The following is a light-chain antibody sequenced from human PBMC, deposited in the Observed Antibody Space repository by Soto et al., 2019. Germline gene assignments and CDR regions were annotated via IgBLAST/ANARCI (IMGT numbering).Light chain of an antibody. J-gene: IGKJ4*01. Sequence: DIQMTQSPSTLSASVGDRLTITCRASQSINNWLAWYQQKPGKAPKLLIYDASSLEGGVPSRFSGSGSGTEFTLIISSLQPEDCATYYCQQYKSYPITFGGGTKVEIE. CDR2: DAS. CDR3: QQYKSYPIT. V-gene: IGKV1-5*01. CDR1: QSINNW.